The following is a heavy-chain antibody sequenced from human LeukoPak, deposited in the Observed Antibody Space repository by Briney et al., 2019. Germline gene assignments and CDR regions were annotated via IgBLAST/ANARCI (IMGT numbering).Heavy chain of an antibody. V-gene: IGHV1-18*01. Sequence: GASETVSCKASGYTFTSYDISWVRQAPGPGLEWLGWISTYNNNTHYAQKFQVRVTITTDTSTSTAYMELRSLRADDTAVYHCARVSGSYRGAIDYWGQGTLVTVSS. D-gene: IGHD1-26*01. J-gene: IGHJ4*02. CDR1: GYTFTSYD. CDR3: ARVSGSYRGAIDY. CDR2: ISTYNNNT.